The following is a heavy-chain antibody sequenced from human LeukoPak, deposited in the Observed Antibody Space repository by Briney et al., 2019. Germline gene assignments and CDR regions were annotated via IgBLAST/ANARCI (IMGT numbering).Heavy chain of an antibody. J-gene: IGHJ4*02. CDR3: AYCGGDCYSYYFDY. V-gene: IGHV3-53*01. CDR2: IYSGGST. CDR1: GFTVSSNY. Sequence: GGSLRLSCAASGFTVSSNYMSWVRQAPGKGLEWVSVIYSGGSTYYADSVKGRFTISRDNSKNTLYLQMNSLRAEDTAVYYCAYCGGDCYSYYFDYWGQGALVTVSS. D-gene: IGHD2-21*02.